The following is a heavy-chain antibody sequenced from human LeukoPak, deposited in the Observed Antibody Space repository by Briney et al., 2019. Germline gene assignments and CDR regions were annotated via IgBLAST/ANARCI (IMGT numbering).Heavy chain of an antibody. V-gene: IGHV1-69*13. CDR3: ARCAENYDLNLNYYYYMDV. D-gene: IGHD3-3*01. J-gene: IGHJ6*03. CDR1: GGTFSSYA. Sequence: SVKVSCKASGGTFSSYAISWVRQAPGKGGEWMGGINPIFGTANYAQKFQGRVTITADESTSTAYMELSSLRSEDTAVYYCARCAENYDLNLNYYYYMDVWGKGTTVTISS. CDR2: INPIFGTA.